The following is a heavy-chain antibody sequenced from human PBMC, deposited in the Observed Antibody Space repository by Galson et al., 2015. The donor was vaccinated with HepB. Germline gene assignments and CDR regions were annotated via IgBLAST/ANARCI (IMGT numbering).Heavy chain of an antibody. CDR3: ATITWALFAFDI. V-gene: IGHV1-24*01. Sequence: SVKVSCKVSGYTLTELSMHWVRQAPGKGLEWMGGFDPEDGETIYAQKFQGRVTMTEDTSTDTAYMELSSLRSEDTAVYYCATITWALFAFDIWGQGTMVTVSS. CDR2: FDPEDGET. D-gene: IGHD1-14*01. J-gene: IGHJ3*02. CDR1: GYTLTELS.